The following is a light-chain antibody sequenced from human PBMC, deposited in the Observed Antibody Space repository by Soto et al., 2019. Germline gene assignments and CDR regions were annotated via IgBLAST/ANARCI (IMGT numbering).Light chain of an antibody. J-gene: IGKJ5*01. V-gene: IGKV3-11*01. CDR2: DAS. CDR3: QQRSNWPT. Sequence: EIVLTQSPATLYLSPGERATLSCRASQSVSSYLAWYQQKPGQAPRLLIYDASSRATGIPARFSGSGSGTDFTLTISSLEPEYFAVYYCQQRSNWPTFGQGTRLVIK. CDR1: QSVSSY.